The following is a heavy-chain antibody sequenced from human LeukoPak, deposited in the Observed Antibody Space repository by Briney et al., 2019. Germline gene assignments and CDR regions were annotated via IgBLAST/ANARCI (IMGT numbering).Heavy chain of an antibody. D-gene: IGHD5-12*01. CDR1: GGSFSVYY. V-gene: IGHV4-34*01. J-gene: IGHJ4*02. CDR2: INHSGST. CDR3: AGGGPIVATDY. Sequence: SETLSLTCAVYGGSFSVYYWSWIRQPPGKGLEWIGEINHSGSTNYNPSLKSRVTISVDTSKNQFSLKLSSVTAADTAVYYCAGGGPIVATDYWAREPWSPSPQ.